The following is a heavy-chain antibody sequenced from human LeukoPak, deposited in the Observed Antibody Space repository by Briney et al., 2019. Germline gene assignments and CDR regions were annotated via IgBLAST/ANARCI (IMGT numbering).Heavy chain of an antibody. J-gene: IGHJ4*02. Sequence: PSETLSLTCTVSGASISSYYWSWIRQPPGKALEWVVYIYHSASTNYNPSLKSRVTISVDTSKNQFSLKLSSVTAADTAVYYCVRHTSSAWYYFDHWGPGTLVTVSS. CDR3: VRHTSSAWYYFDH. CDR2: IYHSAST. D-gene: IGHD6-19*01. CDR1: GASISSYY. V-gene: IGHV4-59*08.